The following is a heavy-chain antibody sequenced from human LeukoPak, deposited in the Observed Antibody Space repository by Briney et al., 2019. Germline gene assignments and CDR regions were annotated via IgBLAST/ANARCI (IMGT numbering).Heavy chain of an antibody. V-gene: IGHV4-59*11. D-gene: IGHD5-18*01. CDR2: MLDTVTT. J-gene: IGHJ4*02. CDR3: ATIKRGNIYGYFYF. Sequence: SETLSLTCTVSGGSMNSHYWSWPRPPPGKELERSGYMLDTVTTKDNPSLKSRFTLSADTSKSQFSLRLTSVTAADPAVYYCATIKRGNIYGYFYFWGQGILVTVSS. CDR1: GGSMNSHY.